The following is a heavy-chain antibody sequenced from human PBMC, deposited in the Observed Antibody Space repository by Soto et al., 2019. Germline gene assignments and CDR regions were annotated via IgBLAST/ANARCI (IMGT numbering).Heavy chain of an antibody. D-gene: IGHD1-1*01. Sequence: EVQLVESGGGLVKPGGSLRLSCAASGFTFSTYTMNWVRQAPGKGLEWVSSISSISTYIYYADSLKGRFTISRDNAKNSLYLQMNSLRAEDTAVYYCAREGSYWNDVGPDWGQGTLVTVSS. CDR3: AREGSYWNDVGPD. V-gene: IGHV3-21*01. CDR1: GFTFSTYT. CDR2: ISSISTYI. J-gene: IGHJ4*02.